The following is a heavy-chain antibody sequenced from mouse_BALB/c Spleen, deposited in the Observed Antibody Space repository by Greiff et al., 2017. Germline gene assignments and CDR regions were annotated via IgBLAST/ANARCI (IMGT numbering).Heavy chain of an antibody. CDR1: GFNIKDTY. J-gene: IGHJ1*01. Sequence: EVQLQESGAELVKPGASVKLSCTASGFNIKDTYMHWVKQRPEQGLGWIGRIDPANGNTKYDPKFQGKATITADTSSNTAYLQLSSLTSEDTAVYYCARGRQGSYWYFDVWGAGTTVTVSS. CDR2: IDPANGNT. CDR3: ARGRQGSYWYFDV. V-gene: IGHV14-3*02. D-gene: IGHD3-2*01.